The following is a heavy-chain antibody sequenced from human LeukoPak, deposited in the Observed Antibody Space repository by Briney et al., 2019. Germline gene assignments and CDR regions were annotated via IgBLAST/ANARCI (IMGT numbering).Heavy chain of an antibody. J-gene: IGHJ5*02. CDR1: GFTVSSNY. CDR2: IYSGGST. CDR3: ARVRYSSSSGWFDP. V-gene: IGHV3-66*02. D-gene: IGHD6-6*01. Sequence: GGSLRLSCAASGFTVSSNYMSWVRQAPGKGLEWFSVIYSGGSTYYADSVKGRFTISRDNSKNTLYLQMNSLRAEDTAVYYCARVRYSSSSGWFDPWGQGTLVTVSS.